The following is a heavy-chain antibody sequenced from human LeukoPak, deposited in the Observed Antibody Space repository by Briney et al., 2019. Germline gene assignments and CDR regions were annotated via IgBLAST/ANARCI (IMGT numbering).Heavy chain of an antibody. V-gene: IGHV4-39*01. Sequence: SETLSLTCTVSSASISSSPYFWGWIRQSPGKGLEWIGSISYSGTTYYNPSLKSRVTISVDTSKNQFSLKLTSVTAADTAVYYCAANSADYNTLGSSYKVWGQGTLVAVSS. CDR2: ISYSGTT. CDR1: SASISSSPYF. J-gene: IGHJ4*02. D-gene: IGHD3-10*01. CDR3: AANSADYNTLGSSYKV.